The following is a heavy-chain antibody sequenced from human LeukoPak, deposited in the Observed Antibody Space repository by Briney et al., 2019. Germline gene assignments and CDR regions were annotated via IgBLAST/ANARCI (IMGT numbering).Heavy chain of an antibody. Sequence: PGGSLRLSCAASGFTFSSYSMNWVRQAPGKGLEWVSSISSSSSYIYYADSVKGRFTISRDNAKNSLYLQMNSLRAEDTAVYHCARDSSGWRYGFSYWGQGTLVTVSS. CDR3: ARDSSGWRYGFSY. CDR1: GFTFSSYS. V-gene: IGHV3-21*01. CDR2: ISSSSSYI. D-gene: IGHD6-19*01. J-gene: IGHJ4*02.